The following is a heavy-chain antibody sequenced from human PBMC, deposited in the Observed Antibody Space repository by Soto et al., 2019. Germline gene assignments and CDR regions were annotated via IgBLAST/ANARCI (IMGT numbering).Heavy chain of an antibody. CDR3: AAGEASSRYVAPYYLDF. D-gene: IGHD6-13*01. CDR2: IHYSGTT. J-gene: IGHJ4*02. Sequence: SETLSLTCTVSGGSMRNYFWTWIRQPPGKGLEWIGYIHYSGTTSFFPSYNPSLRSRVTISEDTSKNQFSLKLLSVTTADTAVYFCAAGEASSRYVAPYYLDFWGQGTLVTVSS. V-gene: IGHV4-59*01. CDR1: GGSMRNYF.